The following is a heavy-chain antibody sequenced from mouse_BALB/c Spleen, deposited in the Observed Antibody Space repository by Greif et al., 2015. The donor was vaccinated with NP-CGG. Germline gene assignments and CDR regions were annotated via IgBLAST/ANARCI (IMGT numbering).Heavy chain of an antibody. V-gene: IGHV14-3*02. CDR2: IDPANGNT. Sequence: EVQLQESGAELVKPGASVKLSCTASGFNIKDTYMHWVKQRPEQGLEWIGRIDPANGNTKYDPKFQGKATITADTSSNTAYLQLSSLTSEDTAVYYCARARGNDDAMDYWGQGTSVTVSS. D-gene: IGHD2-2*01. CDR1: GFNIKDTY. J-gene: IGHJ4*01. CDR3: ARARGNDDAMDY.